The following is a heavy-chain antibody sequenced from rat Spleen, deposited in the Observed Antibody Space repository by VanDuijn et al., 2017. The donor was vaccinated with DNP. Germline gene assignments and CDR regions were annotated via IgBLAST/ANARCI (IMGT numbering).Heavy chain of an antibody. Sequence: EVQLVESGGGLVQPGRSLKLSCAASGFTFSNYYMAWVRQAPKKGLEWVETISTSGSRTYYPDSVKGRFTISRDNAKSTLYLQMNSLRSEDMATYYCARHGRRVFDYWGQGVMVTVSS. CDR3: ARHGRRVFDY. V-gene: IGHV5-25*01. J-gene: IGHJ2*01. CDR1: GFTFSNYY. CDR2: ISTSGSRT. D-gene: IGHD1-11*01.